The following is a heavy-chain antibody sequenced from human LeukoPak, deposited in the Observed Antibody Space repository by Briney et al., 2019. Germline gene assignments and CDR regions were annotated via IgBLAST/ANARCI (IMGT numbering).Heavy chain of an antibody. CDR2: INHSGST. CDR3: ATPIVGATRFTGMDV. D-gene: IGHD1-26*01. V-gene: IGHV4-34*01. CDR1: GGSFSGYY. J-gene: IGHJ6*02. Sequence: KPSETLSLTCAVYGGSFSGYYWSWIRQPPGKGLEWIGEINHSGSTNYNPSLKSRVTISVDTSKNQFSLKLSSVTAADTAVYYCATPIVGATRFTGMDVWGQGTTVTVSS.